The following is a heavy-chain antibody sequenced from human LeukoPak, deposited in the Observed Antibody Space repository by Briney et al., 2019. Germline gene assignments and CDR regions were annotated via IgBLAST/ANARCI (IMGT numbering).Heavy chain of an antibody. CDR1: GFTFDDYA. Sequence: GGPLRLSCAASGFTFDDYAMPWVRQAPGKGLEWVSGISWNSGSIGYADSVKGRFTISRDNAKNSLYLQMNSLRAEDTALYYCAKALYYYDSSGYYGYWGQGTLVTVSS. CDR3: AKALYYYDSSGYYGY. D-gene: IGHD3-22*01. CDR2: ISWNSGSI. J-gene: IGHJ4*02. V-gene: IGHV3-9*01.